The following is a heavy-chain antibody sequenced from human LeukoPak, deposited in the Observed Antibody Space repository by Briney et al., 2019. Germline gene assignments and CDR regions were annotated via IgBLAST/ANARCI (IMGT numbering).Heavy chain of an antibody. J-gene: IGHJ3*02. CDR3: ARELVKESGRIDI. CDR2: INHSGST. Sequence: SETLSLTCAVYGGSFSGYYWSWIRQPPGKGLEWIGEINHSGSTNYNPSLKSRVTISVDTSKNQFSLKLSSVTAADTAVYYCARELVKESGRIDIWGQGTMVTVPS. CDR1: GGSFSGYY. D-gene: IGHD6-13*01. V-gene: IGHV4-34*01.